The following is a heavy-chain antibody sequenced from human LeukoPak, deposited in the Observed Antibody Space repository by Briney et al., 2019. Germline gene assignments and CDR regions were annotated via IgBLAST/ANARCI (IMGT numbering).Heavy chain of an antibody. CDR2: IYYSGST. CDR1: GGSISSSSYY. V-gene: IGHV4-39*07. D-gene: IGHD3-9*01. CDR3: ARGVLTGYYSSHYMDV. Sequence: SETLSLTCTVSGGSISSSSYYWGWSRQPPGKGLEWIGSIYYSGSTYYNPSLKSRVTISVDTSKNQFSLKLSSVTAADTAVYYCARGVLTGYYSSHYMDVWGKGTTVTISS. J-gene: IGHJ6*03.